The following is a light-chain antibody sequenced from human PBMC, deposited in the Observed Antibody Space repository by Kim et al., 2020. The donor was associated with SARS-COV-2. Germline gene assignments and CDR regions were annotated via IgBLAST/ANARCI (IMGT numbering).Light chain of an antibody. J-gene: IGKJ2*01. Sequence: DIVMTQSPDSLAVSLGERATINCKSSQSVLYSSNNKNYLAWYQQKPGQPPKLLIYWASTRESGVPDRFSGSGSGTDFTLTISSLQAEDGAVYYCQQYYSTPQAFGQGTKLE. CDR3: QQYYSTPQA. V-gene: IGKV4-1*01. CDR1: QSVLYSSNNKNY. CDR2: WAS.